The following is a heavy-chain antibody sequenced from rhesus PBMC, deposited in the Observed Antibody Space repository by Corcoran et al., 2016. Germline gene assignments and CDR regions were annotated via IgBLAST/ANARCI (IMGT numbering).Heavy chain of an antibody. Sequence: QVQLQESGPGLVKPSETLSLSCAVSGASISSYWWRWIGQPPGKGREWIGEINGIRGSTNYNPSLMSRVTISKYASENHFSLNLSSVSVAATAVYYCARHSVYSFDYWGQGVLVTVSS. J-gene: IGHJ4*01. CDR3: ARHSVYSFDY. CDR2: INGIRGST. D-gene: IGHD5-24*01. V-gene: IGHV4-80*01. CDR1: GASISSYW.